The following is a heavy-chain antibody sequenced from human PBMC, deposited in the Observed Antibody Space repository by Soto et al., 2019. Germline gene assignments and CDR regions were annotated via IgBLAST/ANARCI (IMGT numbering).Heavy chain of an antibody. CDR2: IYHSGST. D-gene: IGHD5-12*01. CDR3: ASGGVVAKPALYYYYGMDV. CDR1: GGSISNSYC. Sequence: SETLSLTCAVSGGSISNSYCWTWVRQPPGKGLEWIGGIYHSGSTNYNPSLKSRVTISVDKSKNQFSLKLSSVTAADTAVYYCASGGVVAKPALYYYYGMDVWGQGTTVTVSS. J-gene: IGHJ6*02. V-gene: IGHV4-4*02.